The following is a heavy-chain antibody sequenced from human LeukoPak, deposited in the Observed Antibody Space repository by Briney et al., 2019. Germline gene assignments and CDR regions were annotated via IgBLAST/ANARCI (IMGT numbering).Heavy chain of an antibody. CDR2: IYPGGTS. J-gene: IGHJ4*02. CDR1: GFTVSSKH. D-gene: IGHD3-22*01. V-gene: IGHV3-53*01. CDR3: ARTVVYYYDSSGPFDY. Sequence: GGSLRLSCAASGFTVSSKHMNWVRQAPGKGPEWVSVIYPGGTSYYSDSVKGRFTISRDTSENTLHLEMNNLRAEDTAVYYCARTVVYYYDSSGPFDYWGQGTLVTVSS.